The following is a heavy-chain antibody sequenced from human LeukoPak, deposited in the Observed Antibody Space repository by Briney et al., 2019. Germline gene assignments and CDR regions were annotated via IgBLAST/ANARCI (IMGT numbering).Heavy chain of an antibody. CDR3: ARYTRYCSGGSYPDLDY. D-gene: IGHD2-15*01. V-gene: IGHV5-51*01. CDR1: GYSFTSYW. Sequence: PGESLKISCKGSGYSFTSYWIGWVRQMPGKGLEWVGVIYPGDSDTRYSASFQGQVTISADKSISTAYLQWSSLKASDTAMYYCARYTRYCSGGSYPDLDYWGQGTLVTVSS. J-gene: IGHJ4*02. CDR2: IYPGDSDT.